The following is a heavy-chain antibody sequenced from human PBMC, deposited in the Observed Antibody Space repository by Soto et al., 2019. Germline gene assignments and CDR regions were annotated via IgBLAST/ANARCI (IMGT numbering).Heavy chain of an antibody. CDR1: GFTFSSYA. J-gene: IGHJ4*02. CDR3: AKDGRRYDILTGYSSDY. V-gene: IGHV3-23*01. Sequence: GGSLRLSCAASGFTFSSYAMSWVRQAPGKGLEWVSAISGSGGSTYYADSVKGRFTISRDNSKNTLYLQMNSLRAEDTAVYYCAKDGRRYDILTGYSSDYWGQGTLVTVSS. D-gene: IGHD3-9*01. CDR2: ISGSGGST.